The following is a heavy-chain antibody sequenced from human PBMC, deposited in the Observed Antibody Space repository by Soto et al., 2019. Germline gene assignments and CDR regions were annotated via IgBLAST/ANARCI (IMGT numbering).Heavy chain of an antibody. Sequence: GKGLEWIGYIYYSGSTNYNPSLKSRVTISVDTSKNQFSLKLSSVTAADTAVYYCARYEDTDMGYFDYWGQGTLVTVSS. CDR2: IYYSGST. D-gene: IGHD5-18*01. V-gene: IGHV4-59*01. CDR3: ARYEDTDMGYFDY. J-gene: IGHJ4*02.